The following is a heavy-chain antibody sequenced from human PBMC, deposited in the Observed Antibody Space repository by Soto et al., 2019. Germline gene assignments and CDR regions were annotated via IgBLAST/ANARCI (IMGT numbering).Heavy chain of an antibody. D-gene: IGHD4-17*01. J-gene: IGHJ4*01. V-gene: IGHV1-18*04. CDR3: ARVVKAGDYGDYGRYYFDY. CDR1: GYTFTTYG. Sequence: QVQLVQSGAEVKKPGASVKVSCKASGYTFTTYGITWVRQAPGQGLEWMGWISAYSGNTNYAQKLQGRLTVTTDTSTNTAYMDLRRLISDDTAVYYCARVVKAGDYGDYGRYYFDYWGHGTLVTVSS. CDR2: ISAYSGNT.